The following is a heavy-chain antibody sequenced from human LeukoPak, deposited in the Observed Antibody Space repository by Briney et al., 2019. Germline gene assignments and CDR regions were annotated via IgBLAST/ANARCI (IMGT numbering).Heavy chain of an antibody. Sequence: PSETLSLTCTVSGGSISSGSYYWSWIRQPAGKGLEWIGRIYTSGSTNYNPSLKSRVTISVDTSKNQFSLKLSSVTAADTAVYYCARDRVSYGVDYWGQGTLVTVSS. D-gene: IGHD4-17*01. CDR2: IYTSGST. J-gene: IGHJ4*02. CDR3: ARDRVSYGVDY. V-gene: IGHV4-61*02. CDR1: GGSISSGSYY.